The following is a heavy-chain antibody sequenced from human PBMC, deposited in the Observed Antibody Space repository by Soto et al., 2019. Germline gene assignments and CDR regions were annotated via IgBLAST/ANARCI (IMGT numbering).Heavy chain of an antibody. Sequence: EVQLVESGGGLVEPGGSLRLSCACSGFSFSDSDMTWVRQAPGKGLEYVCSINNRGSVTFYAESFKGRFTISRDNAKNLVYLQMDSLRVEDTSIYFCARKHSSDATGYDYFDYWGQGTRVTVSS. CDR2: INNRGSVT. CDR3: ARKHSSDATGYDYFDY. D-gene: IGHD3-9*01. CDR1: GFSFSDSD. J-gene: IGHJ4*02. V-gene: IGHV3-21*01.